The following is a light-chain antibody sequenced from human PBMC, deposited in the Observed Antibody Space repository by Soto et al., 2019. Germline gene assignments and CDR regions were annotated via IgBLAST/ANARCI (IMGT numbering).Light chain of an antibody. Sequence: MVGTPSPDTLSLSPGERATLSCRASQSVSSSYLAWYQQKPGQGPRLLIYGASSRATGTPDRFSGSGYGTDFTLTNYRLEPEEFALYYCTQSGSTPPTFGQGTKVDI. CDR1: QSVSSSY. CDR2: GAS. CDR3: TQSGSTPPT. J-gene: IGKJ1*01. V-gene: IGKV3-20*01.